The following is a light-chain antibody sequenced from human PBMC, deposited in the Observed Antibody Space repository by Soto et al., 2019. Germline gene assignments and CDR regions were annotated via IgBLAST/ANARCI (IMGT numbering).Light chain of an antibody. CDR2: GAS. CDR1: QSVSSN. Sequence: EIVLTHSPGPLSLSPGERATLSCRASQSVSSNYLAWYQEKPGQAPRLLIYGASNRATGIPARFSGSGSGTEFNLTISSLQSEDFAVYFCQQYDDWLRLTFGGGTKVDI. CDR3: QQYDDWLRLT. J-gene: IGKJ4*01. V-gene: IGKV3D-15*01.